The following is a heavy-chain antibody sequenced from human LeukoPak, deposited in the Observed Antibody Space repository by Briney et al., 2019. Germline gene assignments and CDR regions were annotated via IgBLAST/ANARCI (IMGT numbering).Heavy chain of an antibody. CDR2: IYYSGST. V-gene: IGHV4-39*01. CDR1: GGSISSSSYY. D-gene: IGHD3-9*01. J-gene: IGHJ4*02. Sequence: SETLSLTCTVSGGSISSSSYYWGWIRQPPGKGLEWIGSIYYSGSTYYNPSLKSRVTISVDTSKNQFSLKLSSVTAADTAVYYCARHGSPYYDILTGYHNLQYYFDYWGQGTLVTVSS. CDR3: ARHGSPYYDILTGYHNLQYYFDY.